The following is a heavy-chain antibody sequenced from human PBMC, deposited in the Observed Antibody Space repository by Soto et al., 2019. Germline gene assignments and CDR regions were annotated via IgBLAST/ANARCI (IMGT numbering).Heavy chain of an antibody. CDR1: GGSISSYY. CDR2: IYYSGST. Sequence: SETLSLTCTVSGGSISSYYWSWIRQPPGKGLEWIGYIYYSGSTNYNPSLKSRVTISVDTSKNQFSLKLSSVTAADTALYYCVLDTVTAENNYYYMDVWGKGTTVTVSS. CDR3: VLDTVTAENNYYYMDV. J-gene: IGHJ6*03. V-gene: IGHV4-59*01. D-gene: IGHD4-4*01.